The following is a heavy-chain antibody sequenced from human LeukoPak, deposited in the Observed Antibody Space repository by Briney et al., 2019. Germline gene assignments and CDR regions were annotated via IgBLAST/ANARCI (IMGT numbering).Heavy chain of an antibody. J-gene: IGHJ4*02. CDR2: IYYSGST. CDR3: ARASTIWFGELSMYYFDY. CDR1: GGSISSSSYY. D-gene: IGHD3-10*01. V-gene: IGHV4-39*07. Sequence: SETLSLTCTVSGGSISSSSYYWGWIRQPPGKGLEWIGSIYYSGSTYYNPSLKSRVTISVDTSKNQFSLKLSSVTAADTAVYYCARASTIWFGELSMYYFDYWGQGTLVTVSS.